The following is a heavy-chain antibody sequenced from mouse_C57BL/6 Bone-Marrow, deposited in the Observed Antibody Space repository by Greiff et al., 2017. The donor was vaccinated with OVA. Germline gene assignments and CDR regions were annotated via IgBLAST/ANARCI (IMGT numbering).Heavy chain of an antibody. CDR2: IWRGGST. CDR3: AKKNYDSSWFAY. V-gene: IGHV2-5*01. Sequence: VQLQESGPGLVQPSQSLSITCTVSGFSLTSYGVHWVRQSPGKGLEWLGVIWRGGSTDYNAAFMSRLSITKDNSKSQVFFKINSLQADDTAIYYCAKKNYDSSWFAYWGQGTLVTVSA. J-gene: IGHJ3*01. CDR1: GFSLTSYG. D-gene: IGHD2-4*01.